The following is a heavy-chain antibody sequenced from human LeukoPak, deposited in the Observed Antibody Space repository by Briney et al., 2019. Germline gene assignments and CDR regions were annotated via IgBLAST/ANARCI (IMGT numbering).Heavy chain of an antibody. D-gene: IGHD6-13*01. V-gene: IGHV1-18*04. CDR2: ISPNSGNV. CDR3: TRVRDSNNWWGAFDI. Sequence: GASVKVSCKASGYVFATSSISWVRQAPGQRPEWMGWISPNSGNVQYGQNVQGRVTMTTDTSTSTAYMELKTLRSDDTAVYYCTRVRDSNNWWGAFDIWGQGTMVTVSS. J-gene: IGHJ3*02. CDR1: GYVFATSS.